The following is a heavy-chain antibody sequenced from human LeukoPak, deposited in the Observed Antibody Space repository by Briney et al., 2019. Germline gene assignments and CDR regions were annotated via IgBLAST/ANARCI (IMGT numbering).Heavy chain of an antibody. V-gene: IGHV4-34*01. D-gene: IGHD3-3*02. J-gene: IGHJ4*02. CDR2: INHSGST. CDR1: GGSFSGYY. Sequence: SETLSLTCAFYGGSFSGYYWSWIRQPPGKGREWIGEINHSGSTNYNPSLKSRVTISVDTSKNQFCLKLSSVTAAETAVYYCARLRRISYFDYWGEGTLVTVSS. CDR3: ARLRRISYFDY.